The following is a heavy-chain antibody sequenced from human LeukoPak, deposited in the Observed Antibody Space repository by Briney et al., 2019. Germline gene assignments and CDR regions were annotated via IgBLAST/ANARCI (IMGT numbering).Heavy chain of an antibody. CDR3: ARVQGHPPNGLDI. CDR2: INSDGSST. CDR1: GFTFSDYW. V-gene: IGHV3-74*01. D-gene: IGHD2-8*01. Sequence: PGGSLRLSCIASGFTFSDYWMHWVRQAPGKGLVWVSRINSDGSSTSYADSVKGRFTISRDNAKNTLYLQMNSLRAEDTAVYYCARVQGHPPNGLDIWGQGTMVTVSS. J-gene: IGHJ3*02.